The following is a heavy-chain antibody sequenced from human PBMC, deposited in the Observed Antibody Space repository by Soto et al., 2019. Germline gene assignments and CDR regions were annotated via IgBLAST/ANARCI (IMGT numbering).Heavy chain of an antibody. J-gene: IGHJ6*02. CDR2: MNTNSGNT. Sequence: QVQLVQSGAEVKKPGASVKVSCKASGYTFTSYDINWVRQATGQGLEWMGWMNTNSGNTGYAQKFQGRVTMTTNTSISTAYMELSSLRSEETAVYYCARGGAMIVVFITLSGGYGMDVGGQGTTVTVSS. CDR3: ARGGAMIVVFITLSGGYGMDV. CDR1: GYTFTSYD. V-gene: IGHV1-8*01. D-gene: IGHD3-22*01.